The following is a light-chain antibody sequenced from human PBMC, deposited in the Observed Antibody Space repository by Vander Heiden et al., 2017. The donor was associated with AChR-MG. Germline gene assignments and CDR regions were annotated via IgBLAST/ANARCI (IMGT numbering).Light chain of an antibody. Sequence: QSVLTQPPSASGTPGQRVTISCSGSSSNIGRYDGYRYQPPPATAPKLLVYSNNQRPSGVPDRFSGSKSGPSASLAISGRRSEDDADDYCAAWDDSLSGPVFGGGTKLTVL. V-gene: IGLV1-47*02. CDR2: SNN. CDR3: AAWDDSLSGPV. J-gene: IGLJ2*01. CDR1: SSNIGRYD.